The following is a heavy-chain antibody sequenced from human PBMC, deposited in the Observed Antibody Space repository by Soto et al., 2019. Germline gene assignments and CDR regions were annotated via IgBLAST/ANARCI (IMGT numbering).Heavy chain of an antibody. CDR2: INHSGST. Sequence: PSEALSLTCAVYGGSFSGYYWSWIRQPPGKGLKWIGEINHSGSTNYNPSLKSRVTISVDTSKNQFSLKLSSVTAADTAVYYCARDPLGIAVAGDNWFDPWGQGTLVTVSS. CDR1: GGSFSGYY. J-gene: IGHJ5*02. D-gene: IGHD6-19*01. CDR3: ARDPLGIAVAGDNWFDP. V-gene: IGHV4-34*01.